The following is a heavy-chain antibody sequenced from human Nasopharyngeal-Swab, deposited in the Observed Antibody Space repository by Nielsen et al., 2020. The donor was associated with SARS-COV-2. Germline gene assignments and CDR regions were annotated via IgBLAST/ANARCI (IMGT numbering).Heavy chain of an antibody. CDR1: GFTFSSYA. CDR3: AKDSFIVVRGPTSRPFDY. J-gene: IGHJ4*02. D-gene: IGHD3-22*01. Sequence: GESLKISCVASGFTFSSYAMSWVRQAPGKGLEWVSGISGSGGSTDYTDSVKGRFTISRDNSKNTLYLQMNSLRAEDTAVFYCAKDSFIVVRGPTSRPFDYWGQGTLVTVSS. V-gene: IGHV3-23*01. CDR2: ISGSGGST.